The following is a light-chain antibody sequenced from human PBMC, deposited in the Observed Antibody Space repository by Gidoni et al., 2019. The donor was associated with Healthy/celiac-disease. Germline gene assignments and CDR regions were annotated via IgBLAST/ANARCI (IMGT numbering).Light chain of an antibody. CDR3: MQALQTPYT. J-gene: IGKJ2*01. CDR1: QSLLHSTGDNY. V-gene: IGKV2-28*01. CDR2: LGS. Sequence: DIVMTQSPLSLPVTPGEPASISCRSSQSLLHSTGDNYLDWYLQKPGQSPQLLIYLGSNLASGVPYRFSGSGSGTDFTLKISRVEAEDVGVYYCMQALQTPYTFGQXTKLEIK.